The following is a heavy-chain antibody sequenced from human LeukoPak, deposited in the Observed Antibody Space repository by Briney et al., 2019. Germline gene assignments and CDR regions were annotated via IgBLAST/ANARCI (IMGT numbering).Heavy chain of an antibody. CDR1: GGSFSGYY. CDR2: INHSGST. V-gene: IGHV4-34*01. J-gene: IGHJ4*02. CDR3: ARARPAAYSCSWYLFFDY. Sequence: SETLSLTCAVYGGSFSGYYWSWIRQPPGKGLEWIGEINHSGSTNYNPSLKSRVTISVDTSKNQFSLKLSSVTAADTAVYYCARARPAAYSCSWYLFFDYWCQGTLVTVSS. D-gene: IGHD6-13*01.